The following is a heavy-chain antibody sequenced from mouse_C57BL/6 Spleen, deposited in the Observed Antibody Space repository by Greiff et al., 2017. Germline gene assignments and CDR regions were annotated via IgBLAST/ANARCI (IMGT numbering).Heavy chain of an antibody. CDR2: ISSGSSTI. CDR1: GFTFSDYG. V-gene: IGHV5-17*01. CDR3: ARPGPYYIDY. D-gene: IGHD3-3*01. J-gene: IGHJ2*02. Sequence: EVKLVESGGGLVKPGGSLKLSCAASGFTFSDYGMHWVRQAPEKGLEWVAYISSGSSTIYYADTVKGRFTISRDNAKNTLFLQMTSLRSEDTAMYYCARPGPYYIDYWGQGTSLTVSS.